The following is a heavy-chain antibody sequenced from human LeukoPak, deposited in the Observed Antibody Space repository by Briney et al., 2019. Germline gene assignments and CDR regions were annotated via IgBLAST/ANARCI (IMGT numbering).Heavy chain of an antibody. CDR2: IFPSGGEI. CDR3: ATYRQVLLPFES. Sequence: GGSLRLSCAASGFTFSTFAMIWVRQPPGKGLEWASSIFPSGGEIHYADSVRGRFTISRDNSKSTLSLQMNSLRAEDTTIYYCATYRQVLLPFESWGQGTLVTVSS. CDR1: GFTFSTFA. D-gene: IGHD2-8*02. V-gene: IGHV3-23*01. J-gene: IGHJ4*02.